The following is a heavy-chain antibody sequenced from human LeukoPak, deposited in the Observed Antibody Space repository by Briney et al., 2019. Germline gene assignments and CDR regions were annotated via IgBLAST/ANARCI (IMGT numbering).Heavy chain of an antibody. V-gene: IGHV4-34*01. CDR3: ARHGLDWNDVNPYYFDY. CDR2: INHSGST. Sequence: SETLSLTCAVYGGSFSGYYWSWIRQPPGKGLEWIGEINHSGSTYYNPSLKSRVTISVDTSKNQFSLKLSSVTAADTAVYYCARHGLDWNDVNPYYFDYWGQGTLVTVSS. D-gene: IGHD1-1*01. J-gene: IGHJ4*02. CDR1: GGSFSGYY.